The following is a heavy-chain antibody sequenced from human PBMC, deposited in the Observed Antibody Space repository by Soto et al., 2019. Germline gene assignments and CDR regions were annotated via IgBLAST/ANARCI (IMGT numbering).Heavy chain of an antibody. CDR3: VQDWTGNSCPCMVV. J-gene: IGHJ6*02. CDR1: GFTFISFA. Sequence: GGSLRLSCAASGFTFISFAMTWVRQAPGEGLEWVSSISSSGETTYYSDSVKGRFTISRDISKSMVYLQMTSLRAEDTAVYFCVQDWTGNSCPCMVVWGQGTTVTVSS. V-gene: IGHV3-23*01. CDR2: ISSSGETT. D-gene: IGHD6-13*01.